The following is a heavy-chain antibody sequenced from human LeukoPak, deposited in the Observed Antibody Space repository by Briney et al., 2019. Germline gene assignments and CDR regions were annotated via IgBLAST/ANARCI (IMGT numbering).Heavy chain of an antibody. CDR3: ASMIYRSNTRCRNFPFAY. CDR1: GGTFTSYA. Sequence: GASVKVSCKASGGTFTSYAINCVRQAPGQGLEWMGGIIPIFGTANYAQKFQDRVTITADESTSTAYMELSSLRSEDTAIYYCASMIYRSNTRCRNFPFAYWGQGTLLTASS. CDR2: IIPIFGTA. D-gene: IGHD2-2*01. J-gene: IGHJ4*02. V-gene: IGHV1-69*13.